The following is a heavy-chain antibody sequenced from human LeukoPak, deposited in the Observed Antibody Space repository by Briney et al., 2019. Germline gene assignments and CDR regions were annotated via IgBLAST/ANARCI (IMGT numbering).Heavy chain of an antibody. CDR1: GFTLSNYG. CDR2: LTDIGSTT. V-gene: IGHV3-23*01. D-gene: IGHD1-26*01. CDR3: AKRTAPNSGILDY. J-gene: IGHJ4*02. Sequence: GGSLRLSCAASGFTLSNYGMTWVRQAPGXGLEGVSTLTDIGSTTYYADSVKGRFTISRDTSTNTLYLQMNSLRAEDTAIYFCAKRTAPNSGILDYWGQGTLVTVSS.